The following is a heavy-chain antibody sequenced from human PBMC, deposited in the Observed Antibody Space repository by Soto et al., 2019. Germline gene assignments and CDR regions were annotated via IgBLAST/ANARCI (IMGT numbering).Heavy chain of an antibody. J-gene: IGHJ4*02. CDR2: INPIFGTA. CDR1: GGTFRSYA. V-gene: IGHV1-69*01. D-gene: IGHD2-15*01. Sequence: QVQLVQSGAEVKKPGSSVKVSCKASGGTFRSYAISWVRQAPGQGLEWMGGINPIFGTANYAQKFQGRVTITAYESTSKAYMELSSLRSEDTAVYYCASFPGYCSGGSCYADYWGQGTLVTVSS. CDR3: ASFPGYCSGGSCYADY.